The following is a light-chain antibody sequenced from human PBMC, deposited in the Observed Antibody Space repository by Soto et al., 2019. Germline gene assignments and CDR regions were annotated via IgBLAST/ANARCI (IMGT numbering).Light chain of an antibody. CDR2: AAT. Sequence: DIQMTQSPSSLSASVGDRVTITCRASQSISAHLNWYQQKPGKAPKVLIYAATNLESGVPSRFSGSGSGTEFTLTISSLQPEDVATYHCQQHTTFGQGTKVEI. J-gene: IGKJ1*01. CDR1: QSISAH. V-gene: IGKV1-39*01. CDR3: QQHTT.